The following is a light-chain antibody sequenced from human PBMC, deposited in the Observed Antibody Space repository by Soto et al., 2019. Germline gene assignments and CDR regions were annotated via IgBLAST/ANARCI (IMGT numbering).Light chain of an antibody. V-gene: IGLV2-14*01. CDR1: SSDVGGYDY. J-gene: IGLJ2*01. CDR2: DVS. CDR3: NSYTSSSTVA. Sequence: QSALTQPASVSESPGQSVTISCTGTSSDVGGYDYVSWYQRHPGKAPQLLIHDVSIRPSGVSDRFSGSKSGNTASLTISGLQAEDEADYYCNSYTSSSTVAFGGGTKLTVL.